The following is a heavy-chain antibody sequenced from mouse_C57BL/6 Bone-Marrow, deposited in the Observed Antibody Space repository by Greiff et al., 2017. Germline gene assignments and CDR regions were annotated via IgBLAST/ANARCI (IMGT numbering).Heavy chain of an antibody. CDR3: AGGGPYDGCSFDY. D-gene: IGHD1-1*01. Sequence: VQLQESGPELVKPGASVKISCTASGYAFSSSWMNWVKQRPGKGLVWIGRIYPGDGDTNYNGKFKGKATLTADKSSSTSYMQLRSLTYEDCAVYFCAGGGPYDGCSFDYWGQGTTLTVSA. V-gene: IGHV1-82*01. CDR1: GYAFSSSW. CDR2: IYPGDGDT. J-gene: IGHJ2*01.